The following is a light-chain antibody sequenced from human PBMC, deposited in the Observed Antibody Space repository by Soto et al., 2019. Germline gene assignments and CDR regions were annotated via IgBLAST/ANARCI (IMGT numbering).Light chain of an antibody. CDR3: QQYGSSPLT. Sequence: EIVMTQSPATLSVSPGERATLSCRASQSVSSDLAWYHQKPGQAPRLLIYGASTRATGIPARFSGSGSGTEFTLTISRLEPEDFAVYYCQQYGSSPLTFGQGTKVEIK. J-gene: IGKJ1*01. CDR2: GAS. V-gene: IGKV3-15*01. CDR1: QSVSSD.